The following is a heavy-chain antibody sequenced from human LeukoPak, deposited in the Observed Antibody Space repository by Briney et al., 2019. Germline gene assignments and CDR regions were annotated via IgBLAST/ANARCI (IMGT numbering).Heavy chain of an antibody. CDR1: GLTFSSYW. D-gene: IGHD3-16*02. V-gene: IGHV3-74*01. J-gene: IGHJ3*02. CDR2: INPDGSST. Sequence: PGGSLRLSCAASGLTFSSYWMHWVRQAPGKGLVWVSRINPDGSSTVYADSVRGRFTISRDNAKNTLYLQMNSLRVEDTAVYYCASSRSTDIWGQGTTVTVSP. CDR3: ASSRSTDI.